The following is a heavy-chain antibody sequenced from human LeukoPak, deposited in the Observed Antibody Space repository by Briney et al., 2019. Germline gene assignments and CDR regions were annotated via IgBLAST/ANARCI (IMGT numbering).Heavy chain of an antibody. J-gene: IGHJ4*02. V-gene: IGHV1-69*05. Sequence: ASVKVSCKASGGTFSSYAISWVRQAPGQGLEWMGRIIPIFGTANYAQKFQGRVTITTDEPTSTAYMELSSLRSEDTAVYYCARDYYDSSGYYPYYFDYWGQGTLVTVSS. D-gene: IGHD3-22*01. CDR3: ARDYYDSSGYYPYYFDY. CDR2: IIPIFGTA. CDR1: GGTFSSYA.